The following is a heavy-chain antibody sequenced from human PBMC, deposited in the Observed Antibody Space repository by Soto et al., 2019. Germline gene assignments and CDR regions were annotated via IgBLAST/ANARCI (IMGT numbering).Heavy chain of an antibody. CDR1: GFSLSTRGVG. J-gene: IGHJ4*02. V-gene: IGHV2-5*02. CDR2: IYWDDDK. D-gene: IGHD2-21*01. Sequence: QITLKESGPTLVKPTQTLTLTCTFSGFSLSTRGVGVGWLRQPPGKALEWLALIYWDDDKRYSPSLKSRLTITKETSKNHVVPTMANMDPVDTATYLCARRVAYCGGDCYDYWGQGTLVTVSS. CDR3: ARRVAYCGGDCYDY.